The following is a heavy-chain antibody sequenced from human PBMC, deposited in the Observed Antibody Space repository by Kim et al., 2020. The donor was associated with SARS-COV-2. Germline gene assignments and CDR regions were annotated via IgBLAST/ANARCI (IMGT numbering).Heavy chain of an antibody. CDR3: AGDTALAPWGGYYGLVV. J-gene: IGHJ6*02. Sequence: SVKVSCKASGGTFSSYAITWVRQAPGQGLEWMGRIIPILGIANYAQKFQGRVTITADKSTSTAYMELSSLRSEDTAVYYCAGDTALAPWGGYYGLVVGG. CDR2: IIPILGIA. D-gene: IGHD5-18*01. CDR1: GGTFSSYA. V-gene: IGHV1-69*04.